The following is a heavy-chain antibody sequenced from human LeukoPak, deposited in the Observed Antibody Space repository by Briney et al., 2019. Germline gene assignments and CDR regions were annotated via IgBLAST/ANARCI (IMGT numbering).Heavy chain of an antibody. CDR3: AKDSSGSYFN. D-gene: IGHD1-26*01. V-gene: IGHV3-30*18. J-gene: IGHJ4*02. Sequence: GGSLRLSCAASGFTFSSYGMHWVRQAPGKGLEWVAVISYDGSNKYYADSVKGRFTISRDNSKNTLYLQMNSLRVEDTAVYYCAKDSSGSYFNWGQGTLVTVSS. CDR2: ISYDGSNK. CDR1: GFTFSSYG.